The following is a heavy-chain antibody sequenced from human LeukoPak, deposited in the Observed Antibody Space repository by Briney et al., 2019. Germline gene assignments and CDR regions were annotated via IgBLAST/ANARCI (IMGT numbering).Heavy chain of an antibody. Sequence: GGSLRLSCAASGFTFSNFGMHWVRQAPGKGLEWVANIKQDGNEKYYVDSVKGRFTISRDNAKNSLYLQMNSLRGEDTAVYYCARERNLVTTTPLYYYYYYMDVWGKGTTVTVSS. CDR3: ARERNLVTTTPLYYYYYYMDV. D-gene: IGHD4-11*01. V-gene: IGHV3-7*01. CDR1: GFTFSNFG. CDR2: IKQDGNEK. J-gene: IGHJ6*03.